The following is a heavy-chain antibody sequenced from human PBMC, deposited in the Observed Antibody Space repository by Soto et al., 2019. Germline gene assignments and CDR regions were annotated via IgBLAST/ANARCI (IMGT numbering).Heavy chain of an antibody. CDR2: IYYSGST. Sequence: QVQLQESGPGLVKPSQTLSLTCTVSGGSISSGDYYWSWIRQPPGKGLEWIGYIYYSGSTYYNPALKSRVTISVDTSKNQFSLKLSSVTAADTAVYYCARMITPWMGNFDYWGQGTLVTVSS. V-gene: IGHV4-30-4*01. CDR3: ARMITPWMGNFDY. J-gene: IGHJ4*02. CDR1: GGSISSGDYY. D-gene: IGHD3-16*01.